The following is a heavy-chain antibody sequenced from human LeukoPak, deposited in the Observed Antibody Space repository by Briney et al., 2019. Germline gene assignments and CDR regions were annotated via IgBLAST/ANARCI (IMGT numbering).Heavy chain of an antibody. CDR2: IYYSGST. D-gene: IGHD3-10*01. V-gene: IGHV4-38-2*02. CDR1: GYSISSGYY. Sequence: SETLSLTCTVSGYSISSGYYWGWIRQPPGKGLEWIGSIYYSGSTYYNPSLKSRVTISVDTSKNQFSLKLSSVTAADTAVYYCASQNYGYGSGSYNWFDPWGQGTLVTVSS. J-gene: IGHJ5*02. CDR3: ASQNYGYGSGSYNWFDP.